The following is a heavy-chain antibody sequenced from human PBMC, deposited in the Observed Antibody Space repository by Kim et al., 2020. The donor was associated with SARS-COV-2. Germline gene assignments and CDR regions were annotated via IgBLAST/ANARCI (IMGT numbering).Heavy chain of an antibody. D-gene: IGHD6-13*01. Sequence: NPSLKSRVTISVDKSKNQFSLKLSSVTAADTAVYYCARVAAAGTSWFDPWGQGTLVTVSS. CDR3: ARVAAAGTSWFDP. V-gene: IGHV4-4*02. J-gene: IGHJ5*02.